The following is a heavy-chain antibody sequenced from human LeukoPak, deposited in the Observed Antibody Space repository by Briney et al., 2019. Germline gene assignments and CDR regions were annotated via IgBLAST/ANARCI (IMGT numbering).Heavy chain of an antibody. CDR1: GYSFTSYW. CDR3: ARQLLAADYYDSSGYYYYAFDI. V-gene: IGHV5-51*01. CDR2: IYPGASDT. J-gene: IGHJ3*02. D-gene: IGHD3-22*01. Sequence: GESLKISCKGSGYSFTSYWIGWVRQMPGKGLEWMGIIYPGASDTRYSPSFQGQVTISADKSISTAYLQWSSLKASDTAMYYCARQLLAADYYDSSGYYYYAFDIWGQGTMVTVSS.